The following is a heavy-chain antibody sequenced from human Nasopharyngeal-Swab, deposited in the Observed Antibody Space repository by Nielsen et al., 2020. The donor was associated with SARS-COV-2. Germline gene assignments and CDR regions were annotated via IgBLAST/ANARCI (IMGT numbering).Heavy chain of an antibody. Sequence: GESLKISCAASGFTFSNYWMNWVRQTPGKGLEWVAIIKQDGSETYYVDSVRGQFTISRDNAKNSLSLVMTSLRADDTAVYYCAGGTGWLTDSWGQGTLVTVSS. V-gene: IGHV3-7*03. CDR2: IKQDGSET. CDR1: GFTFSNYW. J-gene: IGHJ4*02. CDR3: AGGTGWLTDS. D-gene: IGHD3-9*01.